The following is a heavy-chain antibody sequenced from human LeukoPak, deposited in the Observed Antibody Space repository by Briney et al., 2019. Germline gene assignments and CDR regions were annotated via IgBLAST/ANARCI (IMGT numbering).Heavy chain of an antibody. J-gene: IGHJ3*02. Sequence: PSETLSLTCTVSRGSISSSSYYWSWIRQPPGKGLEWIGEINHSGSTNYNPSLKSRVTISVDTSKNQFSLKLSSVTAADTAVYYCARGVYDYVWGSYRYSPAFDIWGQGTMVTVSS. CDR2: INHSGST. V-gene: IGHV4-39*07. CDR1: RGSISSSSYY. CDR3: ARGVYDYVWGSYRYSPAFDI. D-gene: IGHD3-16*02.